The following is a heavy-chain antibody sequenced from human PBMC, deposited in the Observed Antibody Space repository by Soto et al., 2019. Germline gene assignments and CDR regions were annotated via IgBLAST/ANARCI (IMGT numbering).Heavy chain of an antibody. CDR2: ISISGTAI. Sequence: PGGSLRLSCAASGFTFRSYCMNWVRQPPGKGLEWVSYISISGTAIYYADFVKGRFTISRDDAKNLLYLQMNSLRDEDTSVYYCARDNGIEGSFDPWGQGALVTVYS. CDR1: GFTFRSYC. CDR3: ARDNGIEGSFDP. J-gene: IGHJ5*02. V-gene: IGHV3-48*02.